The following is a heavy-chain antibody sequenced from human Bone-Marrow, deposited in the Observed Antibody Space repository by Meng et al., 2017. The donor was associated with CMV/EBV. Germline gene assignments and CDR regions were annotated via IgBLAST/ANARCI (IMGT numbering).Heavy chain of an antibody. CDR3: ARRSSSWTRFDY. CDR2: IYYSGST. D-gene: IGHD6-13*01. J-gene: IGHJ4*02. Sequence: SETLSLTCTVSGGSISSSSYYWGWIRQPPGKGLEWIGSIYYSGSTYYNPSLKSRVTISVDTSKNQFSLKLSSVTAADTAVYYCARRSSSWTRFDYWGQGTLVTVSS. V-gene: IGHV4-39*07. CDR1: GGSISSSSYY.